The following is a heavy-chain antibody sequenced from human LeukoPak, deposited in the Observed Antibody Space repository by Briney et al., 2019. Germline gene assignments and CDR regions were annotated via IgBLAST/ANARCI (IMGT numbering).Heavy chain of an antibody. CDR1: GGSLSGFY. J-gene: IGHJ6*02. Sequence: SETLSLTCAVYGGSLSGFYWSWIRQPPGKGLEWIGEINHSGGTNFNPSLKSRVTISVDTSKSHFSLRLSSVTGADTAVYYCATTRPGPTYFYYGSGVCGQGTTVTVSS. V-gene: IGHV4-34*01. CDR3: ATTRPGPTYFYYGSGV. D-gene: IGHD4-17*01. CDR2: INHSGGT.